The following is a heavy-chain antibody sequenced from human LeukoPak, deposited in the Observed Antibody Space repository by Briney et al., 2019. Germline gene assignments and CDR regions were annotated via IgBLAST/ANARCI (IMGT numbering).Heavy chain of an antibody. CDR1: GFTFSNYW. CDR2: IYSGGST. CDR3: ARGARYFDWFDAFDI. J-gene: IGHJ3*02. D-gene: IGHD3-9*01. V-gene: IGHV3-53*01. Sequence: GGSLRLSCAASGFTFSNYWMHWVRQTPEKGLEWVSVIYSGGSTYYADSVKGRFTISRDNSKNTLYLQMNSLRAEDTAVYYCARGARYFDWFDAFDIWGQGTMVTVSS.